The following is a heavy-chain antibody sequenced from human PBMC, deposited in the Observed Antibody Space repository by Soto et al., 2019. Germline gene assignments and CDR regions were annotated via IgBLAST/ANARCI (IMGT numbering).Heavy chain of an antibody. V-gene: IGHV3-23*01. CDR3: AKNWDTTFSAASH. CDR1: GFTFTTYA. CDR2: ISGSGGST. D-gene: IGHD1-26*01. Sequence: EVQLLESGGGLVQPGGSLRLSCAASGFTFTTYAMTWVRQAPGKRLEWVSAISGSGGSTYYADSVKVRFTISGDNSKNTLFLKMSSVRAEDTAVYYCAKNWDTTFSAASHWGQGTLVTVSP. J-gene: IGHJ4*02.